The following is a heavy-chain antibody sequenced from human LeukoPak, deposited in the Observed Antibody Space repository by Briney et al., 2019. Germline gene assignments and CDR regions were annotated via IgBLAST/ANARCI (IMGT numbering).Heavy chain of an antibody. CDR3: ARGYDILTGYYRFDY. D-gene: IGHD3-9*01. Sequence: PSETLSLTCAVYGGSFSGYYWSWVRQPPGKGLEWIGEINHSGSTNYNPSLKSRVTISVDTSKNQFSLKLSSLTAADTAVYYCARGYDILTGYYRFDYWGQGTLVTVSS. V-gene: IGHV4-34*01. J-gene: IGHJ4*02. CDR1: GGSFSGYY. CDR2: INHSGST.